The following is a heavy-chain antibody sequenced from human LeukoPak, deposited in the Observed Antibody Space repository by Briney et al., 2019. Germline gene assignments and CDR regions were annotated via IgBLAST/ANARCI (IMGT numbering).Heavy chain of an antibody. CDR2: IGSSSSYI. D-gene: IGHD6-19*01. J-gene: IGHJ3*02. CDR1: GFTFSSYS. CDR3: ARGGWIDAFDI. V-gene: IGHV3-21*01. Sequence: GGSLRLSCAASGFTFSSYSMNWVRQAPGKGLEWVSSIGSSSSYIYYADSVEGRFTISRDNAKNSLYLQMNSLRAEDTAVYYCARGGWIDAFDIWGQGTMVTVSS.